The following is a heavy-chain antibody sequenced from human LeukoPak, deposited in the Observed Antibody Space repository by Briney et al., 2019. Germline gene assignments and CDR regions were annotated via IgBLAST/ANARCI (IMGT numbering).Heavy chain of an antibody. CDR2: INHSGST. Sequence: SETLSLTCAVYGGSFSGYYWSWIRQPPGKGLEWIGEINHSGSTNYNPSLKSRVTMSVDTSKNQFSLKLSSVTAADTAVYYCARSYSSGGEPPYFDYWGQGTLVTVSS. J-gene: IGHJ4*02. CDR1: GGSFSGYY. CDR3: ARSYSSGGEPPYFDY. D-gene: IGHD6-19*01. V-gene: IGHV4-34*01.